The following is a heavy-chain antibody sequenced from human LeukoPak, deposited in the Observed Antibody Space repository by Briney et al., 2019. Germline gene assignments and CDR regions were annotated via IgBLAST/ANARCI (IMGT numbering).Heavy chain of an antibody. Sequence: APVKSSCKASGYTFTGYYMHWVRQAPGQGLEWMGWINPNSGGTNYAQKFQGRVTMTSRPSISTAYMELSRLRSDDTAVYYCARDAGPYSSGWYSVSNFDYWGQGPLVTVSS. CDR2: INPNSGGT. CDR3: ARDAGPYSSGWYSVSNFDY. V-gene: IGHV1-2*02. J-gene: IGHJ4*02. D-gene: IGHD6-19*01. CDR1: GYTFTGYY.